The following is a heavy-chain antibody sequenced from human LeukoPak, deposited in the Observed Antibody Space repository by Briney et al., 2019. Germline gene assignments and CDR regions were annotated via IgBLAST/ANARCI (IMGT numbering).Heavy chain of an antibody. CDR1: GYTFTAYY. V-gene: IGHV1-2*02. Sequence: ASVKVSCKASGYTFTAYYIHWVRRAPGQGLEWMGWINPNSGGTESAQKFQGRVIMTRDTSISTAYMELSRLTSDDTAVYYCARVFSTSTSSLDYWGQGTLVTVSS. CDR2: INPNSGGT. CDR3: ARVFSTSTSSLDY. D-gene: IGHD2-2*01. J-gene: IGHJ4*02.